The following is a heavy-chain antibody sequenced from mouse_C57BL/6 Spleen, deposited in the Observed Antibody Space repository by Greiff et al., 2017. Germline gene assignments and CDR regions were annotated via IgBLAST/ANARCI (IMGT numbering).Heavy chain of an antibody. CDR3: AREYYYGSSYVDYYAMDY. V-gene: IGHV1-64*01. CDR1: GYTFTSYW. D-gene: IGHD1-1*01. J-gene: IGHJ4*01. Sequence: QVQLQQPGAELVKPGASVKLSCKASGYTFTSYWMHWVKQRPGQGLEWIGMIHPNSGSTNYNEKFKSKATLTVDKSSSTAYMQLSSLTSEDSAVYYCAREYYYGSSYVDYYAMDYWGQGTSVTVSS. CDR2: IHPNSGST.